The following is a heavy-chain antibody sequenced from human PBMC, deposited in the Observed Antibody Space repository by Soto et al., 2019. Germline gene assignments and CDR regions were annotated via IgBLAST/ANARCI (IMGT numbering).Heavy chain of an antibody. V-gene: IGHV4-31*03. CDR2: IYYSGST. CDR3: ARVIPFGGDLLSPHLDY. J-gene: IGHJ4*02. D-gene: IGHD4-17*01. CDR1: GGSISSGGYY. Sequence: PSETLSLTCTVSGGSISSGGYYWSWIRQHPGKGLEWIGYIYYSGSTYYNPSLKSRVTISVDTSKNQFSLKLSSVTAADTAVYYCARVIPFGGDLLSPHLDYWGQGTLVTVSS.